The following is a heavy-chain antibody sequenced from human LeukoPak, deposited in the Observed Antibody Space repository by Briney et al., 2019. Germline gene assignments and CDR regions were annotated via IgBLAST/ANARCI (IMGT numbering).Heavy chain of an antibody. J-gene: IGHJ4*02. CDR3: ASSPPGWELLPYY. CDR2: IYYSGST. V-gene: IGHV4-39*01. CDR1: GGSISSSSYY. Sequence: PSQTLSLICTVSGGSISSSSYYWGWIRQPPGKGLEWVGSIYYSGSTYYNPSLKSRVTISGDTSKNQFSLKLSSVPAADTAVYYCASSPPGWELLPYYWGQGTLVTVSS. D-gene: IGHD1-26*01.